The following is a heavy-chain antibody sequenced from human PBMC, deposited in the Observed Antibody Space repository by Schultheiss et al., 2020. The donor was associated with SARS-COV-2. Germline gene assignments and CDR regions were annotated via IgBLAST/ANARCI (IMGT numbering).Heavy chain of an antibody. CDR1: GGSISSYY. V-gene: IGHV4-59*01. CDR2: IYYSGST. D-gene: IGHD1-7*01. J-gene: IGHJ5*02. CDR3: ARGWATGTTGWFDP. Sequence: GSLRLSCTVSGGSISSYYWSWIRQPPGKGLEWIGYIYYSGSTNYNPSLKSRVTISVDTSKNQFSMKLSSVTAMDTVVYYCARGWATGTTGWFDPWGQGTRVTVSS.